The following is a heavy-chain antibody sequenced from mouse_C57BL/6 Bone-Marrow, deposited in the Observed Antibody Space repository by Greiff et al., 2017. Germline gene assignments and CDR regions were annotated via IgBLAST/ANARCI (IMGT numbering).Heavy chain of an antibody. CDR3: ARLLGRNFDY. Sequence: QVQLQQPGAELVMPGASVKLSCKASGYTFTSYWMHWVKQRPGQGLEWIGEIDPSDSYTNYNQKFKGKSTLTVDKSSSTAYMQLSSLTSEDSAVYYCARLLGRNFDYWGQGTTLTVSS. CDR2: IDPSDSYT. CDR1: GYTFTSYW. D-gene: IGHD4-1*01. V-gene: IGHV1-69*01. J-gene: IGHJ2*01.